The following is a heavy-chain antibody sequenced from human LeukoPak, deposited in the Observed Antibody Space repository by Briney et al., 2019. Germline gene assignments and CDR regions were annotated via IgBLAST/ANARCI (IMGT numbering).Heavy chain of an antibody. V-gene: IGHV3-21*01. J-gene: IGHJ4*02. CDR3: ARGEYGSGSYHIDY. D-gene: IGHD3-10*01. Sequence: PGGSLRLSCAASGFTFSSYSMNWVRQAPGKGLEWVSSISSSSSYIYYADSVKGRFTISRDNAKNSLYLQMNSLRAEDTAAYYCARGEYGSGSYHIDYWGQGTLVTVSS. CDR1: GFTFSSYS. CDR2: ISSSSSYI.